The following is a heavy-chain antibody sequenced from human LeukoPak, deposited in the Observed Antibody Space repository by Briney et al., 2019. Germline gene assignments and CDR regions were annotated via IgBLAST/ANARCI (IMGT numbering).Heavy chain of an antibody. J-gene: IGHJ4*02. V-gene: IGHV3-23*01. CDR3: AKDHISYHLPIDY. CDR1: GFIFSNYA. Sequence: GGSLRLSFAASGFIFSNYAMRWVRQAPGKGVEWGSDISGGGGGTYYADSVKGRFTISRDKSKNTLFLQMNSLGAEETAVYYCAKDHISYHLPIDYWGQGTLVTVSS. CDR2: ISGGGGGT. D-gene: IGHD6-6*01.